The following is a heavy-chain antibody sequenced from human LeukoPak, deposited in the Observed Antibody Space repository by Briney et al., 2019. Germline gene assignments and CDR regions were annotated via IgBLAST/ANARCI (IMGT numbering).Heavy chain of an antibody. CDR2: ISWDGGST. J-gene: IGHJ5*02. Sequence: GGSLRLSCAASAFSFSNYNMNWVRQAPGKGLEWVSLISWDGGSTYYADSVKGRFTISRDDSKSTAYLQMNSLRTEDTAVYYCTPANFAMVGSWGQGALVTVSS. V-gene: IGHV3-23*03. CDR3: TPANFAMVGS. D-gene: IGHD5-18*01. CDR1: AFSFSNYN.